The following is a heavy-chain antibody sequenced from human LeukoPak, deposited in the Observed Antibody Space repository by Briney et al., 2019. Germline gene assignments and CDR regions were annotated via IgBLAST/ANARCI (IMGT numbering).Heavy chain of an antibody. Sequence: GGSLRLSCAASGFTFSSYAMSWVRQAPGKGLEWVSGITGSGGDTYYADSVKGRFTISRDNSKNTLYLQMNSLRAEDTAVYYCAKDLEVVVITRLFDYWGQGTLVTVSS. D-gene: IGHD3-22*01. V-gene: IGHV3-23*01. CDR3: AKDLEVVVITRLFDY. CDR1: GFTFSSYA. J-gene: IGHJ4*02. CDR2: ITGSGGDT.